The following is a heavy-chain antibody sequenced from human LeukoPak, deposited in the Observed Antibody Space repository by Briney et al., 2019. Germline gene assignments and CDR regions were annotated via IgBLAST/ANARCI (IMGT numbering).Heavy chain of an antibody. CDR2: IYYSGST. Sequence: SETLSLTCTVSGGSISSYYWSWIRQPPGRGLEWIGYIYYSGSTNYNPSLKSRVTISVDTSKNQFSLKLSSVTAADTAVYYCARHDRIAVAPLAFDIWGQGTMVTVSS. CDR1: GGSISSYY. J-gene: IGHJ3*02. CDR3: ARHDRIAVAPLAFDI. V-gene: IGHV4-59*08. D-gene: IGHD6-19*01.